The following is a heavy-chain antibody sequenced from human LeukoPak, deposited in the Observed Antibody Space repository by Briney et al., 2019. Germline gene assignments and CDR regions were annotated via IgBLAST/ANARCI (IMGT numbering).Heavy chain of an antibody. D-gene: IGHD3-22*01. Sequence: PGGSLRLSCAASGFTFSSYAMHWVRQAPGKGLEWVAVISYDGSNKYYADSVKGRFTISRDNSKNTLYLQMNSLRAEDTAVYYCARGAYYYDSSGYYGSYFDYWGQGTLVTVSS. CDR1: GFTFSSYA. V-gene: IGHV3-30*04. CDR2: ISYDGSNK. CDR3: ARGAYYYDSSGYYGSYFDY. J-gene: IGHJ4*02.